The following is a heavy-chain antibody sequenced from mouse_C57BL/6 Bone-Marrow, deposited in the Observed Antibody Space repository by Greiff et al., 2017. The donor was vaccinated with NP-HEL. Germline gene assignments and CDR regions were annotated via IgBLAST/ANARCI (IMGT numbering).Heavy chain of an antibody. CDR1: GYTFTSYW. Sequence: QVQLQQSGAELVKPGASVKMSCKASGYTFTSYWITWVKQRPGQGLEWIGDIYPGSGSTNYNEKFKSKATLTVDKSSSTAYMPLSSLTSEDSAVYYCARGLLWLRRRDYYAMDYWGQGTSVTVSS. D-gene: IGHD2-2*01. V-gene: IGHV1-55*01. CDR3: ARGLLWLRRRDYYAMDY. CDR2: IYPGSGST. J-gene: IGHJ4*01.